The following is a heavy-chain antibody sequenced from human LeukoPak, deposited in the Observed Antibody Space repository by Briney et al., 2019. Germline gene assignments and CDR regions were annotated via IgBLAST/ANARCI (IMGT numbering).Heavy chain of an antibody. D-gene: IGHD6-13*01. CDR3: AKVYSTSRSWPYMYYFDY. V-gene: IGHV3-7*03. CDR2: IKQDGSEK. Sequence: PGGSLRLSCAASGFTFSSYWMSWVRQAPGKGLEWVANIKQDGSEKYYVDSVKGRFTISRDNAKNSLYLQMNSLRAEDTAVYYCAKVYSTSRSWPYMYYFDYWGQGALVTVSS. CDR1: GFTFSSYW. J-gene: IGHJ4*02.